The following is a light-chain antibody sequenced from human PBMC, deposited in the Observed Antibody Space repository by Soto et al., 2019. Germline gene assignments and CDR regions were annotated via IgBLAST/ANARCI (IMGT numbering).Light chain of an antibody. CDR3: YQFGKAPLT. J-gene: IGKJ4*01. CDR2: DES. CDR1: QSVSSNY. Sequence: EIVLTQSPDILSLSPGERATLSCRASQSVSSNYLVWFQQKPGQAPRLVIYDESTRATGIPDRFSGSGCGTAFTLTISGLEPEDFAVYYCYQFGKAPLTFGGGTKVEIK. V-gene: IGKV3-20*01.